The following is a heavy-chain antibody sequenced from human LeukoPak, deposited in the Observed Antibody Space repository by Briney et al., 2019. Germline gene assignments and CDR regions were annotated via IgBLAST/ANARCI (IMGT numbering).Heavy chain of an antibody. CDR1: GYSFTSYW. Sequence: GASLKISCKGSGYSFTSYWIGWVRQMPGKGLEWMGIIYPGDSDTRYSPSFQGQVTISADKSINTAYLHWSSLKASDTAIYYCARRGEAMDPFDYWGQGTLVTVSS. V-gene: IGHV5-51*01. CDR2: IYPGDSDT. CDR3: ARRGEAMDPFDY. J-gene: IGHJ4*02. D-gene: IGHD5-18*01.